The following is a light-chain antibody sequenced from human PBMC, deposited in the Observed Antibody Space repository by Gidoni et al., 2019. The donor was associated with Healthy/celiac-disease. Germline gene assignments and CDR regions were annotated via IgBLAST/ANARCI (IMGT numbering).Light chain of an antibody. CDR3: QQLNSYPPL. CDR2: AAS. CDR1: QGISSY. Sequence: IQLTQSPSSLSASVGDRVTNTCRASQGISSYLAWYQQKPGKAPKLLIYAASTLQSGVPSRFSGSGSGTDFTLTISSLQTEDFATYYCQQLNSYPPLFXQXTKLEIK. J-gene: IGKJ2*01. V-gene: IGKV1-9*01.